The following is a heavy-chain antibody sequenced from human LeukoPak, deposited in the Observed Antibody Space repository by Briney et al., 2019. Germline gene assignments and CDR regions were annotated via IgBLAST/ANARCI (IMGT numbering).Heavy chain of an antibody. CDR3: ARGGSGWYLYDY. D-gene: IGHD6-19*01. CDR1: GFTVSSNY. Sequence: GSLRLSCAASGFTVSSNYMNWVRQAPGKGLEWVSVIYTSGNTYYADSVKGRFTISRDISKNTLYLQMSSLRAEDTAVYYCARGGSGWYLYDYWGQGILVTVSS. CDR2: IYTSGNT. J-gene: IGHJ4*02. V-gene: IGHV3-66*01.